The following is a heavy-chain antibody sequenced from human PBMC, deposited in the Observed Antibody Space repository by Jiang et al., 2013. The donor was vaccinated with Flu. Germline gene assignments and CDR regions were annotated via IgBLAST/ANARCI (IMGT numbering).Heavy chain of an antibody. Sequence: KPTQTLTLTCTFSGFSLSTSGVGVGWIRQPPGKALEWLALIYWDDDKRYSPSLKSRLTITKDTSKNQVVLTMTNMDPVDTATYYCAHRLQDPNDYSNYYFDYWGQGTLVTVSS. D-gene: IGHD4-11*01. V-gene: IGHV2-5*02. CDR3: AHRLQDPNDYSNYYFDY. J-gene: IGHJ4*02. CDR1: GFSLSTSGVG. CDR2: IYWDDDK.